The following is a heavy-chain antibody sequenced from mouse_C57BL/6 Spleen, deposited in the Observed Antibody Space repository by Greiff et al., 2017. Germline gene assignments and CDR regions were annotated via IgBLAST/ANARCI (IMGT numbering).Heavy chain of an antibody. CDR2: INPGSGGT. CDR3: ARGGDYDAGGFDY. D-gene: IGHD2-4*01. Sequence: QVQLQQSGAELVRPGTSVKVSCKASGYAFTNYLIEWVKQRPGQGLEWIGVINPGSGGTNYNEKFKGKATLTADKSSSTAYMQLSRLTSEDSAVYFCARGGDYDAGGFDYWGQGTTLTVSS. CDR1: GYAFTNYL. V-gene: IGHV1-54*01. J-gene: IGHJ2*01.